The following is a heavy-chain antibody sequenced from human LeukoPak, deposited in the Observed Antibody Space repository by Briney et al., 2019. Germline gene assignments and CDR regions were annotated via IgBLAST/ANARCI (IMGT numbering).Heavy chain of an antibody. V-gene: IGHV3-21*01. CDR1: GFTFSSYS. D-gene: IGHD6-13*01. Sequence: GGSLRLSCAASGFTFSSYSMNWVRQAPGKGLEWVSAISSSSSYIYYADSVKGRFTISRDNARNSLYLQMNSPRAEDTAMYYCAREGAAAAPYWGQGTLVTVSS. CDR3: AREGAAAAPY. J-gene: IGHJ4*02. CDR2: ISSSSSYI.